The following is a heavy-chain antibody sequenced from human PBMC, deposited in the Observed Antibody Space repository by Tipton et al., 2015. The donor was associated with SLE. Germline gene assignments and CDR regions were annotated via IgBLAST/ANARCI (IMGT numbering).Heavy chain of an antibody. Sequence: TLSLTCTVSGGSITSHYWTWIRQSPGKEFEWLAYVSYTGSATYNPSLRSRVSISLDTSENQFSLKVTSVTAADTAVYYCARHLGVIIAFDYWGQGTLVTVSP. CDR1: GGSITSHY. CDR3: ARHLGVIIAFDY. CDR2: VSYTGSA. J-gene: IGHJ4*02. D-gene: IGHD3-3*01. V-gene: IGHV4-59*08.